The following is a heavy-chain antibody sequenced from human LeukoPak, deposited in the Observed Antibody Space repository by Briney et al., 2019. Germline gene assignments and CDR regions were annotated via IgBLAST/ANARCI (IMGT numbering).Heavy chain of an antibody. CDR1: GFTLSSYG. CDR3: ANLDPGAFDI. V-gene: IGHV3-30*02. Sequence: KPGGSLRLSCAASGFTLSSYGMHWVRQAPGKGLEWVAFIRYDGSNKYYADSVKGRFTISRDNSKNTLYLQMNSLRAEDTAVYYCANLDPGAFDIWGQGTMVTVSS. CDR2: IRYDGSNK. D-gene: IGHD3-9*01. J-gene: IGHJ3*02.